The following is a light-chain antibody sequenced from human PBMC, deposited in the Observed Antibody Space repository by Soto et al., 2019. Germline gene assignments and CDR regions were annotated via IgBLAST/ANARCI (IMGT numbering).Light chain of an antibody. CDR1: QSVISN. J-gene: IGKJ1*01. CDR3: QQYSSWPPWT. V-gene: IGKV3-15*01. Sequence: EIVMTQSPANLYVSPGERATLSCRAIQSVISNLAWYQQKPGQAPRLLIYGASARATGIPARFSGSGSGTEFTLTISSLESEDYAVYYCQQYSSWPPWTFVHGTKVDIK. CDR2: GAS.